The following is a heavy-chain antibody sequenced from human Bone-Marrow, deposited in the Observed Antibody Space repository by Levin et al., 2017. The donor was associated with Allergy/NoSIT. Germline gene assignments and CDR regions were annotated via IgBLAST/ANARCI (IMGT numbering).Heavy chain of an antibody. Sequence: SETLSLTCTVSGGSIRSPNHYWGWIRQPPGTGLEWIASIYYSGSSYYNPALKSRVTISVDTSKNQFSLKLSSVTAADTAVYYCARTQRDPSNNAGSHPFDYWGQGTLVAVSS. CDR2: IYYSGSS. CDR1: GGSIRSPNHY. V-gene: IGHV4-39*01. CDR3: ARTQRDPSNNAGSHPFDY. D-gene: IGHD4-11*01. J-gene: IGHJ4*02.